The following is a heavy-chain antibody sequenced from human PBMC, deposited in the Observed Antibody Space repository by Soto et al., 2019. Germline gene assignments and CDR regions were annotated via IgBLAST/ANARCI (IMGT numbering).Heavy chain of an antibody. CDR3: GGAYRYYYGMDV. Sequence: QVQLVQSGAEVKKPGSSVKVSCKASGGTFSSYAISWVRQSPGQGLEWMGGIIPIFGTANYAQKFQGRVTITADESTSTAYMELSSLRSEDTAVYYCGGAYRYYYGMDVWGQGTTVTVSS. CDR1: GGTFSSYA. CDR2: IIPIFGTA. D-gene: IGHD3-16*01. V-gene: IGHV1-69*01. J-gene: IGHJ6*02.